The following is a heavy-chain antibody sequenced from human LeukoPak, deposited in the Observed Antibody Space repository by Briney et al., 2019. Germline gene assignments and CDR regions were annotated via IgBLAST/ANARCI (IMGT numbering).Heavy chain of an antibody. D-gene: IGHD3-10*01. V-gene: IGHV3-9*01. CDR2: ISWNSGSI. Sequence: SLRLSCAASGFTFDDYAMHWVRQAPGKGLEWVPGISWNSGSIGYADSVKGRFTISRDNAKNSLYLQMNSLRAEDTALYYCAKVLVRGTNYYYYGMDVWGQGTTVTVSS. CDR3: AKVLVRGTNYYYYGMDV. J-gene: IGHJ6*02. CDR1: GFTFDDYA.